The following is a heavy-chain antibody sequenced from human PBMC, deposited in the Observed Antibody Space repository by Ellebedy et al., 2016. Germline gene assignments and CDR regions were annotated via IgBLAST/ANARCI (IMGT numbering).Heavy chain of an antibody. CDR2: INHSGST. CDR1: GGSFSGYY. Sequence: SETLSLTXAVYGGSFSGYYWSWIRQPPGKGLEWIGEINHSGSTNYNPSLKSRVTISVDTSKNQFSLKLSSVTAADTAVYYCARKVRYSYGFYGLVDYWGQGTLVTVSS. J-gene: IGHJ4*02. CDR3: ARKVRYSYGFYGLVDY. D-gene: IGHD5-18*01. V-gene: IGHV4-34*01.